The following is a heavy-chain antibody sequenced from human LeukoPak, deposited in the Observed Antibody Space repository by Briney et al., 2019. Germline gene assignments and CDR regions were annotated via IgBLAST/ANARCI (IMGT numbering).Heavy chain of an antibody. D-gene: IGHD6-13*01. CDR3: ARDGGWQQLGFDH. CDR2: IWFDGSEQ. J-gene: IGHJ4*02. Sequence: PGGSLRLSCAASGFIFSSYGMHWVRQAPDKGLEWVAVIWFDGSEQHYADSVKGRFTISRDNSKNTLYLQMNSLRAEDTAVYYCARDGGWQQLGFDHWGQGTLVTVSS. V-gene: IGHV3-33*01. CDR1: GFIFSSYG.